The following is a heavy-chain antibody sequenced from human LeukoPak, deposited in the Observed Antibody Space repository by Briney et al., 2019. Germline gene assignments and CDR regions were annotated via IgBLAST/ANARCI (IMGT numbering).Heavy chain of an antibody. CDR3: ARGIFGMVINGFDI. CDR1: GGSISSYY. Sequence: RPSETLSLTCTVSGGSISSYYWSWLRQPPGKGLEWIGYINYSETTNYKPSLKRRVTISVDTSRNQFSLRLSSVTAADTAVYYCARGIFGMVINGFDIWGQGTMVTVS. CDR2: INYSETT. D-gene: IGHD3-3*01. J-gene: IGHJ3*02. V-gene: IGHV4-59*01.